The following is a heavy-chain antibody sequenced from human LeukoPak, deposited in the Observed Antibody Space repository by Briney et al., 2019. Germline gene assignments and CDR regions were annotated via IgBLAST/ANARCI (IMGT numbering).Heavy chain of an antibody. CDR1: ADSLSSGGNY. CDR2: IHHSGTS. V-gene: IGHV4-31*03. CDR3: ARGGNRFGGFYFDY. D-gene: IGHD3-10*01. Sequence: TLSLTCTVSADSLSSGGNYWAWIRQLPGKGLESIGFIHHSGTSRHNPSLEDRVAISVDASRKQFALRLSSVTAAGTAIYYCARGGNRFGGFYFDYWGQGIQVIVSS. J-gene: IGHJ4*02.